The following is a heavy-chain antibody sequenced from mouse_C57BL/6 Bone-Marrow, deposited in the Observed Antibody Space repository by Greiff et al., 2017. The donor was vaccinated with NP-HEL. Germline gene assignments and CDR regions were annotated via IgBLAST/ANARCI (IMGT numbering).Heavy chain of an antibody. J-gene: IGHJ2*01. CDR3: AYGYRNY. CDR2: IDPENGDT. V-gene: IGHV14-4*01. Sequence: EVQLKESGAELVRPGASVKLSCTASGFNIKDDYMHWVKQRPEQGLEWIGWIDPENGDTEYASKFQGKATITADTSSNTAYLQLSSLTSEDTAVYYCAYGYRNYWGQGTTLTVSS. D-gene: IGHD2-2*01. CDR1: GFNIKDDY.